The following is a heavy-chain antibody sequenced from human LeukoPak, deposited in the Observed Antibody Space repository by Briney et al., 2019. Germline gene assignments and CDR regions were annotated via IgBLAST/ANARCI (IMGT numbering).Heavy chain of an antibody. V-gene: IGHV1-69*08. CDR1: GYTLTELS. Sequence: SVKVSCKVSGYTLTELSMHWVRQAPGQGLEWMGRITPIIDTTKYAQKFQGRMTITADKSTSTIYMELSSLRSDDTAVYYCARVNLRGSQYNWFDPRGQGTLVTVSS. CDR2: ITPIIDTT. J-gene: IGHJ5*02. CDR3: ARVNLRGSQYNWFDP. D-gene: IGHD1-26*01.